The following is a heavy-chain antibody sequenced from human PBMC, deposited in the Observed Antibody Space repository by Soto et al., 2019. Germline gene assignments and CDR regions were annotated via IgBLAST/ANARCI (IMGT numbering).Heavy chain of an antibody. CDR1: GFTFSSSA. V-gene: IGHV3-64D*06. CDR3: VKGRPVVVAAYFDY. CDR2: ISSNGGNT. Sequence: GGSLRLSCSASGFTFSSSAMHWVRQAPGKGLEYVSAISSNGGNTYYADSVKGRFTISRDNSKNTLYLQMSSLRAEDTAVYYCVKGRPVVVAAYFDYWGQGTLVTVSS. J-gene: IGHJ4*02. D-gene: IGHD2-15*01.